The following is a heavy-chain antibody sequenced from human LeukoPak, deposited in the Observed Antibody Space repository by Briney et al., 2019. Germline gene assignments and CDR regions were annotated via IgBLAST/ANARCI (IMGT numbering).Heavy chain of an antibody. CDR3: ARLDYSNYVQDY. D-gene: IGHD4-11*01. CDR2: IYYSGST. V-gene: IGHV4-59*01. CDR1: GGSISSYY. J-gene: IGHJ4*02. Sequence: SETLSLTCTVSGGSISSYYWSWIRQPPGKGLEWIGNIYYSGSTNYNPSLKGRVTISVDTSKSQFSLKLSSVTAADTAVYYCARLDYSNYVQDYWGQGTLVTVSS.